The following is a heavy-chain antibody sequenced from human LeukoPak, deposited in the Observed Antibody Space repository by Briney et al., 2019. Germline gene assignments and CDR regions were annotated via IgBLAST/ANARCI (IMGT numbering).Heavy chain of an antibody. V-gene: IGHV1-2*02. CDR2: INPNSGGT. CDR1: GYTFTDYY. J-gene: IGHJ6*03. Sequence: GASVNVSRKPSGYTFTDYYMHWVRQAPGQGLEWMGWINPNSGGTYYAQKFQGRVTMTRDTSISTAYMELSRLRSDDTAVYYCARALGYCSGGFCRMPSDYYYYYMDVWGKGTKVTVSS. D-gene: IGHD2-15*01. CDR3: ARALGYCSGGFCRMPSDYYYYYMDV.